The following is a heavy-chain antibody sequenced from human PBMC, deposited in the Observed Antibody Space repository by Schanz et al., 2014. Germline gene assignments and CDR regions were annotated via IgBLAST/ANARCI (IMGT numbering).Heavy chain of an antibody. Sequence: QVQLVQSGAEVKKPGSSMKVSCKASGGTFSTYPINWLRQAPGQGLEWMGRFIPILDVGNYAQQFQGRVTFTADKSTSTAYMELSSLRSEDTAVYYCAREVGLYDRGWFDPWGQGTLVTVSS. CDR1: GGTFSTYP. D-gene: IGHD3-22*01. CDR2: FIPILDVG. V-gene: IGHV1-69*04. CDR3: AREVGLYDRGWFDP. J-gene: IGHJ5*02.